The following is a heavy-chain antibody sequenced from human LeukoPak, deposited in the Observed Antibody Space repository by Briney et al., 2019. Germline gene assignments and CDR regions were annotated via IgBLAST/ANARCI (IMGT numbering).Heavy chain of an antibody. CDR2: IYYSGGSI. CDR3: AKVPYSDYGSGRPPFMDV. V-gene: IGHV3-23*01. J-gene: IGHJ6*02. Sequence: GSLRLSCAASGFTFSNYAMTWVRQAPGKGLEWVSTIYYSGGSIYYADSVKSRFTISRDNSKTTLYMQMTSLRAEDTAIYYCAKVPYSDYGSGRPPFMDVWGQGTTVAVS. CDR1: GFTFSNYA. D-gene: IGHD3-10*01.